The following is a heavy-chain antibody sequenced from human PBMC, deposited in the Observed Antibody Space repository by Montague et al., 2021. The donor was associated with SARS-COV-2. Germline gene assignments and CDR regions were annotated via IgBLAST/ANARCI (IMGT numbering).Heavy chain of an antibody. CDR2: ISYSGRT. Sequence: ETLSLTCTVSGRSVSSSPYYWGWIRQPPGRGLEWVGSISYSGRTYFSPSLKSRLTISVDSSENQFSLRLSSVTAADTAVYYCASSYYYGSGTYVYNYYMDVWGRGTTVTVSS. CDR1: GRSVSSSPYY. J-gene: IGHJ6*03. V-gene: IGHV4-39*01. D-gene: IGHD3-10*01. CDR3: ASSYYYGSGTYVYNYYMDV.